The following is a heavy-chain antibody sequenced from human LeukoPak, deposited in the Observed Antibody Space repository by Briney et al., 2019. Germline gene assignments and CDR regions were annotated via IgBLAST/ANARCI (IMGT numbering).Heavy chain of an antibody. Sequence: GGSLRLSCAPSGFSVSRNTIACGPQAPGQGLEWVAVISFDGSLQYYADSVKGQFSISRDNSKNTVYLQMNSLGIEDTAVYYCARDRYYYVSSLYYYHMDYSGMDAWGQGTTVTVSS. CDR1: GFSVSRNT. D-gene: IGHD3-22*01. V-gene: IGHV3-30*03. J-gene: IGHJ6*02. CDR2: ISFDGSLQ. CDR3: ARDRYYYVSSLYYYHMDYSGMDA.